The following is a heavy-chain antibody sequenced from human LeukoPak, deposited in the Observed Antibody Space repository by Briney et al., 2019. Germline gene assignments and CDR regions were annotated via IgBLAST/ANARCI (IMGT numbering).Heavy chain of an antibody. J-gene: IGHJ4*02. CDR2: ISSGSTYR. V-gene: IGHV3-21*01. Sequence: GGSLRLFCTASGFTFNSYTMNWVRQAPGKGLEWVSSISSGSTYRYYADSVKGRFTISRDNAENSLYLQMDSLRAEDTALYYCARDSERRDGFSLYFFDYWGRGTPVTVSS. CDR3: ARDSERRDGFSLYFFDY. D-gene: IGHD5-24*01. CDR1: GFTFNSYT.